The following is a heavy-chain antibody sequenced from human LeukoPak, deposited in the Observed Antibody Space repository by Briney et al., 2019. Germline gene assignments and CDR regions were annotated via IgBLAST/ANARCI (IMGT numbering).Heavy chain of an antibody. D-gene: IGHD2-2*02. CDR1: GFTFSDYY. Sequence: GGSLRLSCAASGFTFSDYYMSWIRQAPGKGLEWVLYISSSGSTIYYADSVKGRFTISRDNAKNSLYLQMNSLRAEDTAVYYCARDSVVVVPAAIIRYGMDVWGQGTTVTVSS. V-gene: IGHV3-11*01. J-gene: IGHJ6*02. CDR2: ISSSGSTI. CDR3: ARDSVVVVPAAIIRYGMDV.